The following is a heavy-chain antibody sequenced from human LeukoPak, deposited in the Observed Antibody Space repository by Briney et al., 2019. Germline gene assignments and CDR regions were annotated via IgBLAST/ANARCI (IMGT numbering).Heavy chain of an antibody. V-gene: IGHV4-59*01. D-gene: IGHD3-10*01. CDR1: GGSISSYY. CDR2: IYYSGST. J-gene: IGHJ4*02. Sequence: SQTLSLTCTVSGGSISSYYWSWIRQPPGKGLEWIGYIYYSGSTNYNPPLKSRVTISVDTSKNQFSLKLSSVTAADTAVYYCAGLLWFGSGAYYFDYWGQGTLVTVSS. CDR3: AGLLWFGSGAYYFDY.